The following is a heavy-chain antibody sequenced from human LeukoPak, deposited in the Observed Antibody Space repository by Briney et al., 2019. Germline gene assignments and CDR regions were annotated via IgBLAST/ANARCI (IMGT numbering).Heavy chain of an antibody. D-gene: IGHD1-26*01. CDR1: GGSFSGYY. CDR2: INHSGST. V-gene: IGHV4-34*01. Sequence: RTPETLSLTCAVYGGSFSGYYWSWIRQPPGKGLEWIGEINHSGSTNYNPSLKSRVTISVDTSKNQFSLKLSSVTAADTAVYYCARVRLGATFIMRAFDIWGQGTMVTVSS. CDR3: ARVRLGATFIMRAFDI. J-gene: IGHJ3*02.